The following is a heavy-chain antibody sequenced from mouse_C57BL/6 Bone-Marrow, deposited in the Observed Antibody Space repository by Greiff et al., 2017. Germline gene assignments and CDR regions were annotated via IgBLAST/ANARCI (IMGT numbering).Heavy chain of an antibody. CDR2: IYPGGGYT. J-gene: IGHJ4*01. V-gene: IGHV1-63*01. D-gene: IGHD1-1*01. CDR3: AKIYYYGSSYAMDY. Sequence: VKLQQSGAELVRPGTSVKMSCKASGYTFTNYWIGWAKQRPGHGLEWIGDIYPGGGYTNYNEKFKGKATLTADKSSSTAYMQFSSLTSEYSAIYYCAKIYYYGSSYAMDYWGQGTSVTVSS. CDR1: GYTFTNYW.